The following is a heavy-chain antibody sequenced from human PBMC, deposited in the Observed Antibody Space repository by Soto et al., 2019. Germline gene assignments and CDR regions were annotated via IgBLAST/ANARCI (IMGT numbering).Heavy chain of an antibody. CDR2: ISYDGSNK. J-gene: IGHJ4*02. CDR3: AKDQEAVYVWGSYRYTPLTYFDD. Sequence: GGSLRLSCAPSGFTYSSYGMHWVRQAPDKGLEWVAVISYDGSNKYYADSVKGRFTISRDNSKNTLYLQMNSLRAEDTAVYYCAKDQEAVYVWGSYRYTPLTYFDDWGQGTLVTVYS. D-gene: IGHD3-16*02. V-gene: IGHV3-30*18. CDR1: GFTYSSYG.